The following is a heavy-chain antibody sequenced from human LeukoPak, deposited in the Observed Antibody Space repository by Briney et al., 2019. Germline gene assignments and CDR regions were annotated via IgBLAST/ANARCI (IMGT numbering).Heavy chain of an antibody. CDR2: ISSSGGST. V-gene: IGHV3-23*01. Sequence: GGSLRISCAASGFTFSSYAMSWVPQAPGKGLEWVSDISSSGGSTYYADSVKGRFTISRDNSKNTLYLQMNSLRAEDTAVYYCAKGYSTTLLRPYYFDYWGHGTLVTASS. J-gene: IGHJ4*01. CDR1: GFTFSSYA. D-gene: IGHD2-15*01. CDR3: AKGYSTTLLRPYYFDY.